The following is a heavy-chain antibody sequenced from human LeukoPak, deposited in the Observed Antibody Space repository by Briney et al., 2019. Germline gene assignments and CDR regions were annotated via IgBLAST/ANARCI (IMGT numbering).Heavy chain of an antibody. CDR2: ISAYNGNT. CDR1: GYTFTSYG. J-gene: IGHJ4*02. Sequence: ASVKVSCKASGYTFTSYGISWVRQAPGQGLEWMGWISAYNGNTNYAQKLQGRVTMTTDTSTSTAYMELRSLRSDDTAVYYCARDNADVNSGSYFDYWGQGTLVTVSS. V-gene: IGHV1-18*01. CDR3: ARDNADVNSGSYFDY. D-gene: IGHD1-26*01.